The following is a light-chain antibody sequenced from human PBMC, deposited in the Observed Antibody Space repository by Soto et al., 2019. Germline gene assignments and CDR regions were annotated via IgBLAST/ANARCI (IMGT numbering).Light chain of an antibody. Sequence: EIVLTQSPGTLSLSPGEGATLSCRASESVNTNYFAWYQQKLGQAPRLRIYATSSRATGVPDRFSGSGSGTGFTLTISRLEPEDLGSYYCQQYFGSPWTFGQGTKVEIK. CDR3: QQYFGSPWT. CDR2: ATS. J-gene: IGKJ1*01. V-gene: IGKV3-20*01. CDR1: ESVNTNY.